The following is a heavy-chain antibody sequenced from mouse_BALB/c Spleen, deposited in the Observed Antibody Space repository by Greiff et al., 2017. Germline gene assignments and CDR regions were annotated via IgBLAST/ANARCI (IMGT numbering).Heavy chain of an antibody. V-gene: IGHV1S137*01. J-gene: IGHJ1*01. Sequence: QVQLKESGAELVRPGVSVKISCKGSGYTFTDYAMHWVKQSHAKSLEWIGVISTYYGDASYNQKFKGKATMTVDKSSSTAYMELARLTSEDSAIYYCARATMITSYWYFDVWGAGTTVTVSS. CDR1: GYTFTDYA. CDR3: ARATMITSYWYFDV. CDR2: ISTYYGDA. D-gene: IGHD2-4*01.